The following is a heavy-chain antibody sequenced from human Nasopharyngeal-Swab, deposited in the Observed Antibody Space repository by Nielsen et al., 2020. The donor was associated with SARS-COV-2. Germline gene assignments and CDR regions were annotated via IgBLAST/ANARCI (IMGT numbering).Heavy chain of an antibody. CDR3: ARVKGYQLLSSAAPNWFDP. CDR1: GGSISSSSYY. Sequence: SETLSLTCTVSGGSISSSSYYWGWIRQPPGKGLEWIGSIYYSGSTYYNPSLKSRVTISVDTSKNQFSLKLSSVTAVDTAVYYCARVKGYQLLSSAAPNWFDPWGQGTLVTVSS. J-gene: IGHJ5*02. D-gene: IGHD2-2*01. CDR2: IYYSGST. V-gene: IGHV4-39*07.